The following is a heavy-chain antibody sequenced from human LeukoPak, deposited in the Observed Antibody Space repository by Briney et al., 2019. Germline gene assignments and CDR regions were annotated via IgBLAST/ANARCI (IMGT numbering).Heavy chain of an antibody. D-gene: IGHD2-2*01. CDR3: ARTKVCSKRYCSSTSCYSHPYYYYGMDV. V-gene: IGHV4-34*01. Sequence: SETLSLTCAVYGGSFSGYYWSWIRQPPGKGLEWIGEINHSGSTNYNPSLKSRVTISVDTSKNQFSLKLSSVTAADTAVYYCARTKVCSKRYCSSTSCYSHPYYYYGMDVWGQGTTVTVSS. J-gene: IGHJ6*02. CDR2: INHSGST. CDR1: GGSFSGYY.